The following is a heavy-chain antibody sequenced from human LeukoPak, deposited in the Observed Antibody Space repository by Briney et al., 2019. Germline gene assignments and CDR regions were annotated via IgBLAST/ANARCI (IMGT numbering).Heavy chain of an antibody. CDR2: ITSSSTYT. Sequence: GGSLRLSCAASGFSFSSYNTNWVRQTPGKGLEWVSSITSSSTYTFYADSVKGRFTISRDNSKNTLYLQMNSLRAEDTAVYYCARGGSYLSAFDIWGQGTMVTVSS. J-gene: IGHJ3*02. CDR1: GFSFSSYN. V-gene: IGHV3-21*04. D-gene: IGHD1-26*01. CDR3: ARGGSYLSAFDI.